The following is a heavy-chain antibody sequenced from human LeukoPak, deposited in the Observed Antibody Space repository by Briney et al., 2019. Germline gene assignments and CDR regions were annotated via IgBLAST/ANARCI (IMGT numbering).Heavy chain of an antibody. CDR1: GYSFRDHH. D-gene: IGHD3-10*01. V-gene: IGHV1-2*02. Sequence: ASVKVSCKALGYSFRDHHAIWVRQAPGQGLEWMGWIHPGTGDTKFGQNFQGRLTITWDTSITTAYMDLSEVTSDDTAVYYCSSHYGPRPVWGQGTLVTASS. J-gene: IGHJ4*02. CDR2: IHPGTGDT. CDR3: SSHYGPRPV.